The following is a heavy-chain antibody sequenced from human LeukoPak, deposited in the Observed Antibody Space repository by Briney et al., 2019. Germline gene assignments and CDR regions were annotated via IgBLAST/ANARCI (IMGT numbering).Heavy chain of an antibody. V-gene: IGHV4-39*01. Sequence: PSETLSLTCTVAGGSIRSSSYYWGWIRQPPGKRLEWIGSISYSGNTYYNPSLKSRVTMAVDTSKNQFSLKLSSVTAADTVVYYCARHGRGYYYDSSGFSWGQGTLVTVSS. D-gene: IGHD3-22*01. CDR3: ARHGRGYYYDSSGFS. CDR1: GGSIRSSSYY. CDR2: ISYSGNT. J-gene: IGHJ5*02.